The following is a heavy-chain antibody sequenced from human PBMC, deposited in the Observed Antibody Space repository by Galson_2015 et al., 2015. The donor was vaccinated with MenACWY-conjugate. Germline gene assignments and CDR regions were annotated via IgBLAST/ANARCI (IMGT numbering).Heavy chain of an antibody. J-gene: IGHJ6*02. D-gene: IGHD1-26*01. CDR3: ARHPPGGRGLDV. CDR1: GYSFTTYW. Sequence: QSGAEVKKSGESLTISCQGSGYSFTTYWIAWVRQMPGRGLEWVGLISPGDSNTRYSPSFQGQVTISADKSISTAYLQWSSLKASDTAMYYCARHPPGGRGLDVWGRGTTVTVSS. V-gene: IGHV5-51*01. CDR2: ISPGDSNT.